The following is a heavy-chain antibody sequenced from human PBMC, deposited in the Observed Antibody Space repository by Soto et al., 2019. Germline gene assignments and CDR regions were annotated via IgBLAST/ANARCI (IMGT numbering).Heavy chain of an antibody. CDR3: AKDRGPIAAAVDY. J-gene: IGHJ4*01. Sequence: PGGSLRLSCAASGFTFSNAWMSWVRQAPGKGLEWLGRIRSKSDGGTIDYAAPVKGRVTISRDDSKNTLNLQMNSLRAEDTAIYYCAKDRGPIAAAVDYWGHGTLVTVSS. CDR1: GFTFSNAW. CDR2: IRSKSDGGTI. V-gene: IGHV3-15*01. D-gene: IGHD6-13*01.